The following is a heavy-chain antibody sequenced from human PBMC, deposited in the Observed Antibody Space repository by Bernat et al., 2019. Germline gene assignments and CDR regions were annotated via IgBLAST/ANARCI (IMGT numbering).Heavy chain of an antibody. CDR3: ATGSGSYYVD. J-gene: IGHJ4*02. Sequence: QVQLQESGPGLVKPADTLSLTCGVSGYSISNNNWWGWIRQPPGKGLEWIGYIYYSGSTYYNPSLKSRVTISVDTSKNQFSLKLSSVTAADTAVYYCATGSGSYYVDWSQGILVTVSS. D-gene: IGHD1-26*01. CDR2: IYYSGST. V-gene: IGHV4-28*01. CDR1: GYSISNNNW.